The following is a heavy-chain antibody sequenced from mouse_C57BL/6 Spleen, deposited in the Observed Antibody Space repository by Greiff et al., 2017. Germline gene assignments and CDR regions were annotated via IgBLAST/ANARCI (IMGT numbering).Heavy chain of an antibody. J-gene: IGHJ3*01. CDR3: ARRRAWYAY. CDR2: IYPGDGDT. Sequence: QVQLQQSGAELVKPGASVKLSCKASGYAFSSYCMNWVKQRPGKGLEWIGQIYPGDGDTNYNGKFKGKATLTADNSSSTAYMQLSSLTAEDSAVYFCARRRAWYAYWGQGTLVTV. V-gene: IGHV1-80*01. CDR1: GYAFSSYC.